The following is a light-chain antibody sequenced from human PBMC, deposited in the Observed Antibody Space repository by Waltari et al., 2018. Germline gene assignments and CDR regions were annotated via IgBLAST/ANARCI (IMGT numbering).Light chain of an antibody. V-gene: IGKV3-15*01. Sequence: EVVMTQSPATLSVSPGDTATLSCRASQSVDSNLAWYQQKPGQAPKFLIFSASTRATGIPARFSCGGFGTEFTLTINSLQSEDFAVYYCLQYNDWPPLTFGGGTKVEMK. CDR2: SAS. J-gene: IGKJ4*01. CDR3: LQYNDWPPLT. CDR1: QSVDSN.